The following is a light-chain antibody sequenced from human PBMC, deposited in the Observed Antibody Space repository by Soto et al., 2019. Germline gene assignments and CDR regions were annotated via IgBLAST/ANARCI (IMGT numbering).Light chain of an antibody. CDR2: EVS. CDR1: SSDVGGYNY. J-gene: IGLJ1*01. CDR3: NSYTSSTAYV. Sequence: QSALTQPASVSGSPGQSITISCTGTSSDVGGYNYVSWYQLHPGKAPKLIIYEVSNRPSGVSNRFSGSKFGNTASLTISGLQAEDEADYYCNSYTSSTAYVFGTGTKLTVL. V-gene: IGLV2-14*01.